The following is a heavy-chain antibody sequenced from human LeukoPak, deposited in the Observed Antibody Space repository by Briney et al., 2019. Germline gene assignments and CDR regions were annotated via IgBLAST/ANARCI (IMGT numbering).Heavy chain of an antibody. D-gene: IGHD4-17*01. J-gene: IGHJ4*02. V-gene: IGHV3-30*03. Sequence: GGSLRLSCAASGFTFSSYGMHWVRQAPGKGLEWVAVISYDGSNKYYADSVKGRFTISRDNSKNTLYLQMNSLRAEDTAVYYCARDRGTAVTTPGLDYWGQGTLVTVSS. CDR1: GFTFSSYG. CDR3: ARDRGTAVTTPGLDY. CDR2: ISYDGSNK.